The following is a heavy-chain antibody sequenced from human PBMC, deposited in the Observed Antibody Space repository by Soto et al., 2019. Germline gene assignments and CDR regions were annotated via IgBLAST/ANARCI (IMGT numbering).Heavy chain of an antibody. V-gene: IGHV4-31*03. D-gene: IGHD3-10*01. Sequence: SETLSLTCTVSGGSISSGGYYWRWIRQHPGKGLEWIGYIYYSGSTYYNPSLKSRVTISADTSKNQFSLKLSSVTAADTAVYYCASYYGSGRCFDYWGQGTLVTVSS. CDR1: GGSISSGGYY. J-gene: IGHJ4*02. CDR2: IYYSGST. CDR3: ASYYGSGRCFDY.